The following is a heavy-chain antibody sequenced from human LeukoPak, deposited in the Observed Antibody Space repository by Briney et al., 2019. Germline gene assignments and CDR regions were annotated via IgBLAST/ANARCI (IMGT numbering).Heavy chain of an antibody. V-gene: IGHV1-69*05. J-gene: IGHJ4*02. D-gene: IGHD5-12*01. CDR2: IIPIFGTA. CDR1: GGTFSSYA. Sequence: SVKVSCKASGGTFSSYAISWVRQAPGQGLEWMGGIIPIFGTANYAQKFQGRVTITTDESTSTAYMELCSLRSEDTAVYYCARSGIEDGNPGDWGQGTLVTVSS. CDR3: ARSGIEDGNPGD.